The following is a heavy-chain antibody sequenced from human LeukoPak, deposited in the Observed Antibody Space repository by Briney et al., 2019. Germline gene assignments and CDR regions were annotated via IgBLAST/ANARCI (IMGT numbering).Heavy chain of an antibody. D-gene: IGHD3-22*01. J-gene: IGHJ1*01. CDR2: INPNSGGT. CDR3: ATYSSLNRREFQY. Sequence: ASVKVSCKASGYTFTGYYMHWVRQAPGQGLEWMGWINPNSGGTNYAQKFRGRVTMTRDTSISTAYMELSRLRSDDTAVYYCATYSSLNRREFQYWGQGTLLTVSS. CDR1: GYTFTGYY. V-gene: IGHV1-2*02.